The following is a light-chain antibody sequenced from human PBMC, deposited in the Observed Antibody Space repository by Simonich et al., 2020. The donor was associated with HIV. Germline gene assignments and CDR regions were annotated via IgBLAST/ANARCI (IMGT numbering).Light chain of an antibody. CDR1: SSDVGSDNL. CDR2: EGS. Sequence: QSALTQPASVSGSLGQSITVSCTGTSSDVGSDNLVPWYQQHPGKAPKLMIYEGSKRPSGVSNRFSGSKSGNTASLTISGLQADDAADYYCCSYAGSPYVVFGGVTKLTVL. V-gene: IGLV2-23*01. J-gene: IGLJ2*01. CDR3: CSYAGSPYVV.